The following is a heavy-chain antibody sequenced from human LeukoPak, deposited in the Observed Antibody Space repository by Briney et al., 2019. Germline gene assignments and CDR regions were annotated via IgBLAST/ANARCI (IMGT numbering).Heavy chain of an antibody. CDR3: AKSTGYSTTGRDFDS. Sequence: PGESLIHSCAASGFPLRGYARRWVPQAPAKGLERVPGISGGGATTFYADSVKGRFTISRDNSKNTLYLQLSSLRAEDTAVYYCAKSTGYSTTGRDFDSWGRGTLVTVSS. CDR1: GFPLRGYA. D-gene: IGHD6-13*01. V-gene: IGHV3-23*01. J-gene: IGHJ4*02. CDR2: ISGGGATT.